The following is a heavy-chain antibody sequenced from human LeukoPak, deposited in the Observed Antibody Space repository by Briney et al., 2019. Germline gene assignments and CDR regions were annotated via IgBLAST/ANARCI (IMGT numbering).Heavy chain of an antibody. CDR2: FDPEDGET. D-gene: IGHD6-13*01. CDR1: GYTLTESS. V-gene: IGHV1-24*01. Sequence: ASVKVSCKVSGYTLTESSMHWVRQAPGKGLEWMGGFDPEDGETIYAQKFQGRVTMTEDTSTDTAYKELSSLRSEDTAVYYCATANRYSSSWYDYWGQGTLVTVSS. CDR3: ATANRYSSSWYDY. J-gene: IGHJ4*02.